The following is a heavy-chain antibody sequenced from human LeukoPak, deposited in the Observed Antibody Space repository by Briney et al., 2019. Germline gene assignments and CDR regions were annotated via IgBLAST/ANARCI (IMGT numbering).Heavy chain of an antibody. CDR1: GFTFSSYS. V-gene: IGHV3-21*01. CDR2: ISSSSSYI. J-gene: IGHJ4*02. Sequence: PGGSLRLSCAASGFTFSSYSMNWVRQAPGKGLEWVSSISSSSSYIYYADSVKGRFTISRDNAKNSLYPQMNSLRAEDTAVYYCARDLSSSWPFDYWGQGTLVTVSS. CDR3: ARDLSSSWPFDY. D-gene: IGHD6-13*01.